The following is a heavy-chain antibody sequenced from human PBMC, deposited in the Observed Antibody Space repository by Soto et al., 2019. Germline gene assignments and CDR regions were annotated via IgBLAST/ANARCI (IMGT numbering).Heavy chain of an antibody. V-gene: IGHV3-30-3*01. D-gene: IGHD6-19*01. Sequence: QVQLVESGGGVVQPGRSLRLSCAASGFTFSSHAMHWVRQAPGKGLEWVAVISYDGSNKYYADSVKGRFTISRDNSKNTLYLQMNSLRAEDTAVYYCVRDRWGRSSGPESYYGMDVWGQGTTVTVSS. CDR3: VRDRWGRSSGPESYYGMDV. CDR2: ISYDGSNK. CDR1: GFTFSSHA. J-gene: IGHJ6*02.